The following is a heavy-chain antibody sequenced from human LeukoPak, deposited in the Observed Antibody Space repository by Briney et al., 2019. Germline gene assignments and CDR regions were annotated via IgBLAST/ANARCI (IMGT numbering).Heavy chain of an antibody. CDR3: ARSDWFDP. Sequence: GGSLRLSCAASGFTVSSYWMHWRRQAPGKGLVWVSRIKSDGSSATYADSVKGRFTISRDNAKDTVYLQMNSLRAEDMAVYYCARSDWFDPWGQGTLVTVSS. V-gene: IGHV3-74*01. CDR1: GFTVSSYW. CDR2: IKSDGSSA. J-gene: IGHJ5*02.